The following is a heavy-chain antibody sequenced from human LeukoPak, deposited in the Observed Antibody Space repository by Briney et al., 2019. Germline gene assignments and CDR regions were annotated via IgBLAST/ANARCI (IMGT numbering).Heavy chain of an antibody. D-gene: IGHD3-22*01. Sequence: SVTVSYKPSVGTFINYAISWVRQAPGQGLEWMGGIIPIFGTANYAQKFQGRVTSTTDESTSTAYKGLSSLRSEDTAVYYCARGGTNYYDSSGYYPPTHWFDPGGQGTLVTVSS. CDR3: ARGGTNYYDSSGYYPPTHWFDP. V-gene: IGHV1-69*05. CDR2: IIPIFGTA. J-gene: IGHJ5*02. CDR1: VGTFINYA.